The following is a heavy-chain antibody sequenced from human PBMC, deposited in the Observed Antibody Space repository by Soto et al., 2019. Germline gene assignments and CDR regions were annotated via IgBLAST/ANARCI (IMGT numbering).Heavy chain of an antibody. CDR2: INPNSGGT. CDR1: GYTFTSYG. V-gene: IGHV1-2*04. CDR3: ARGVLRFLEWPIFDY. J-gene: IGHJ4*02. Sequence: ASVKVSCKASGYTFTSYGISWVRQAPGQGLEWMGWINPNSGGTNYAQKFQGWVTMTTDTSTSTAYMELSRLRSDDTAVYYCARGVLRFLEWPIFDYWGQGTLVTVSS. D-gene: IGHD3-3*01.